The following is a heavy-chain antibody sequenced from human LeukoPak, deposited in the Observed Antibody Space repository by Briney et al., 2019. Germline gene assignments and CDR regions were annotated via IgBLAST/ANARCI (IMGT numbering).Heavy chain of an antibody. CDR2: IRGSGGST. V-gene: IGHV3-23*01. CDR1: GFTLSSYA. J-gene: IGHJ3*02. Sequence: GGSLRLSCAASGFTLSSYAMSWVRQAPGKGREGVSAIRGSGGSTYCADSVKGRFTISRDNSKNTLYLQMNSLRAEDTAVYYCANGQTDSSGWSGAFDIWGQGTMVTVSS. D-gene: IGHD6-19*01. CDR3: ANGQTDSSGWSGAFDI.